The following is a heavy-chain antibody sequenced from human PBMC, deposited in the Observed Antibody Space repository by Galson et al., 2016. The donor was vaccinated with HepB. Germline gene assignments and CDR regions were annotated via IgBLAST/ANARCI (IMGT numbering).Heavy chain of an antibody. Sequence: SLRLSCAASGFIVSSHYMSWVRQAPGKGLEWVSIIYSGGSTFHADSVKGRFTTSRDKSKNTLDLQMNNLRAEDTAVYYCGRVNWGSWGFEYWGQGTLVTVPS. J-gene: IGHJ4*02. CDR3: GRVNWGSWGFEY. D-gene: IGHD6-13*01. CDR2: IYSGGST. V-gene: IGHV3-66*01. CDR1: GFIVSSHY.